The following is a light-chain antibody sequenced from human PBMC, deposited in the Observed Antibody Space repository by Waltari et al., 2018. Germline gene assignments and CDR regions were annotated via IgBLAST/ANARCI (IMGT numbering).Light chain of an antibody. CDR3: QQYNGYFTWT. CDR2: AAS. Sequence: DIQMTQSPSSVSASVGDTVTITCRASLDIRSWLAWYQQMPGNAPKLLINAASTLQFGVPSRFSGSGSGTEFTLTISSLQPDDFATYYCQQYNGYFTWTFGQGTKVEIK. J-gene: IGKJ1*01. V-gene: IGKV1-12*01. CDR1: LDIRSW.